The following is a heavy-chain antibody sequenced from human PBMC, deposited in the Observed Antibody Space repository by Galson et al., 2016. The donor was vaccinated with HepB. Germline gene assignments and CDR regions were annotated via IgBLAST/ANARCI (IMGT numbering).Heavy chain of an antibody. J-gene: IGHJ6*02. CDR3: ARERIAVAGPHYYFYAMDV. V-gene: IGHV3-33*01. CDR1: GFTLSHFG. CDR2: IWYDGSRK. D-gene: IGHD6-19*01. Sequence: LRLSCAASGFTLSHFGLHWVRQAPGKGLEWVAMIWYDGSRKYYADSVKGRFTISRDNSKNTLYLQMNSLRAEDTGVYYCARERIAVAGPHYYFYAMDVWGQGTTVTVSS.